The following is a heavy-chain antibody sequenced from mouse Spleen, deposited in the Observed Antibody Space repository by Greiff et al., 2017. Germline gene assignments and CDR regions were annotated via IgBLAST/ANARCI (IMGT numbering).Heavy chain of an antibody. Sequence: QVQLQQPGAELVKPGASVKLSCKASGYTFTSYWMQWVKQRPGQGLEWIGEIDPSDSYTNYNQKFKGKATLTVDTSSSTAYMQLSSLTSEDSAVYYCARSSSGYRAMDYWGQGTSVTVSS. CDR3: ARSSSGYRAMDY. CDR2: IDPSDSYT. V-gene: IGHV1-50*01. J-gene: IGHJ4*01. CDR1: GYTFTSYW. D-gene: IGHD3-1*01.